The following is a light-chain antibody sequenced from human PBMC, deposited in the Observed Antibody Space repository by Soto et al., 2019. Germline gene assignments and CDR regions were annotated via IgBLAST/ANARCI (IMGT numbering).Light chain of an antibody. CDR1: QSIGSW. V-gene: IGKV1-5*01. CDR2: DAS. CDR3: QQYKGT. J-gene: IGKJ1*01. Sequence: DIPMTQSPSTLSASVGDRVTITCRASQSIGSWLAWYQQKPGKAPKLLIYDASSLESGVPSRFSGSGSGTEFTLTISSLQPDDFATYYCQQYKGTFGQGTKVEIK.